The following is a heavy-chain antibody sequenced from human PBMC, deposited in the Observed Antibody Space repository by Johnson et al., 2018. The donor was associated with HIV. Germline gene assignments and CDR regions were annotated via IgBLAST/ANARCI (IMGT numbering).Heavy chain of an antibody. J-gene: IGHJ3*02. CDR2: IYSGGST. CDR1: GFTVSSNY. CDR3: AREGTGYTSDAFDI. D-gene: IGHD5-18*01. Sequence: VQLVESGGGLVQPGGSLRLSCAASGFTVSSNYMSWVRQAPGKGLEWVSVIYSGGSTYYADSVKGRFTISRDNSKNTLYLQMSSLSAEDTAVYYCAREGTGYTSDAFDIWGQGTMFTVSS. V-gene: IGHV3-66*01.